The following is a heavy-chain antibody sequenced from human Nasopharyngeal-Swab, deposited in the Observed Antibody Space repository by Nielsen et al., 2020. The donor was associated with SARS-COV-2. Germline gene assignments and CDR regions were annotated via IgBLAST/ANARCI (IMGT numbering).Heavy chain of an antibody. CDR2: ISAYNGNT. CDR1: GYTFTSYG. Sequence: ASVKVSCKASGYTFTSYGISWVRQAPGQGLEWMGWISAYNGNTNYAQKLQGRVTMTTDTSTSTAYMELRSLRSDDTAVYYCAREWAYDFWSGYYGYGMDVWGQGTTVTVSS. CDR3: AREWAYDFWSGYYGYGMDV. D-gene: IGHD3-3*01. J-gene: IGHJ6*02. V-gene: IGHV1-18*01.